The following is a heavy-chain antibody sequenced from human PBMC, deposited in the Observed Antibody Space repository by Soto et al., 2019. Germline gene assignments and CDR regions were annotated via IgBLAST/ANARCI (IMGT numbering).Heavy chain of an antibody. Sequence: QITWKESGRTLVKPTQTLTLTYAFSGFSLSSSGMGVGWIRQPPETAQEWLALIYWDDDKRYSPSLKSRLTITKDTSKNQVVLTMTNMDPVDTATYYCAHLVRRGWYFDLWGRGTLVTVSS. D-gene: IGHD3-10*01. CDR2: IYWDDDK. V-gene: IGHV2-5*02. CDR3: AHLVRRGWYFDL. CDR1: GFSLSSSGMG. J-gene: IGHJ2*01.